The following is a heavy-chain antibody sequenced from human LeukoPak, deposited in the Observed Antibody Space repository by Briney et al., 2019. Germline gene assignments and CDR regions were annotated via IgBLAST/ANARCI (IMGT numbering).Heavy chain of an antibody. CDR1: GGSISSGGYY. D-gene: IGHD3-22*01. CDR3: ARGQHRYDSSGYYFDY. CDR2: IYYSGST. Sequence: SETLSLTCTVSGGSISSGGYYWSWIRQPPGKGLEWIGYIYYSGSTNYNPSLKSRVTISVDTSKNQFSLKLSSVTAADTAVYYCARGQHRYDSSGYYFDYWGQGTLVTVSS. V-gene: IGHV4-61*08. J-gene: IGHJ4*02.